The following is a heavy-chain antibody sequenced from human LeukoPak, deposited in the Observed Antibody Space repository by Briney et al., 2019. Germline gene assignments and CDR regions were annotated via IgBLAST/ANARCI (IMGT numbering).Heavy chain of an antibody. J-gene: IGHJ6*04. D-gene: IGHD3-10*01. V-gene: IGHV4-34*01. CDR2: INHSGST. CDR1: GGSFSGYY. CDR3: ARGRFYYYGSGSYPNYYYYGMDV. Sequence: MTSETLSLTCAVYGGSFSGYYWSWIRQPPGKGLEWIGEINHSGSTNYNPSLKSRGTISVDTSKNQFSLKLSSVTAADTAVYYCARGRFYYYGSGSYPNYYYYGMDVWGKGTTVTVSS.